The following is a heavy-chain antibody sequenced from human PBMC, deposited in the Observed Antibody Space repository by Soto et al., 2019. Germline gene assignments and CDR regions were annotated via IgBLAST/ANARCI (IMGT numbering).Heavy chain of an antibody. CDR3: ARDKGDIVVVPAAQNQDFDI. CDR2: SYYSGST. D-gene: IGHD2-2*01. V-gene: IGHV4-30-4*01. J-gene: IGHJ3*02. CDR1: GGSISSGDYY. Sequence: QVQLQESGPGLVKPSQTLSLTCTVSGGSISSGDYYWSWIRQPPGKGLEWIGYSYYSGSTYYNPSLKSRVTISVDSSKNQFALKLSSVTAADTAVYYCARDKGDIVVVPAAQNQDFDIWGQGTMVTVSS.